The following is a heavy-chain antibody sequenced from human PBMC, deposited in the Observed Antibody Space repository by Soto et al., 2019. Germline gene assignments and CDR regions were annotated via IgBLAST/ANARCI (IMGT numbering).Heavy chain of an antibody. CDR3: ARDLYDYIWGSYRPSNYYYMDV. Sequence: QVQLVQSGAEVKKPGASVKVSCKASGYTFTSYGISWVRQAPGQGLEWMGWISAYNGNTNYAQKLQGRVTMTPDTSTSTAYMELRSLRSDDTAVYYCARDLYDYIWGSYRPSNYYYMDVWGKGTTVTVSS. V-gene: IGHV1-18*01. J-gene: IGHJ6*03. CDR2: ISAYNGNT. CDR1: GYTFTSYG. D-gene: IGHD3-16*02.